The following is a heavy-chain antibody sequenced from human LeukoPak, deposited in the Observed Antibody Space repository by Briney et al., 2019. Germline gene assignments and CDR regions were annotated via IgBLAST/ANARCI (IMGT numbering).Heavy chain of an antibody. CDR3: ARAYERSEEGNAGAFDI. CDR1: GGSISSSSYY. J-gene: IGHJ3*02. D-gene: IGHD1-1*01. CDR2: IYYSGST. V-gene: IGHV4-39*07. Sequence: SETLSLTCTVSGGSISSSSYYWGWIRQPPGKGLEWIGSIYYSGSTYYNPSLKSRVTISVDTSKNQFSLKLSSVTAADTAVYYCARAYERSEEGNAGAFDIWGQGTMVTVSS.